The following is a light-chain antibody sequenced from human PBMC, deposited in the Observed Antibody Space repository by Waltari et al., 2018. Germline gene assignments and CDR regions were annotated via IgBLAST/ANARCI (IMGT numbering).Light chain of an antibody. J-gene: IGLJ2*01. Sequence: QSVLTQPPSVSGAPGQRVTISCTGSSSNIGAGYDVHWYQVLPGTAPKLLISANNIRPEWVPDRLSGSKSGPSASLAITGLQAEDEADYYCQSYDSSLTGYVVFGGGTKLTVL. V-gene: IGLV1-40*01. CDR1: SSNIGAGYD. CDR3: QSYDSSLTGYVV. CDR2: ANN.